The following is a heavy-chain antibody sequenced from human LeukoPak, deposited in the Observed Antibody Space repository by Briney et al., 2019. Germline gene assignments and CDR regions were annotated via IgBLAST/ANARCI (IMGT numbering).Heavy chain of an antibody. J-gene: IGHJ5*02. CDR1: GLTFSRHD. Sequence: GGSLRLSCEPSGLTFSRHDMHWVRQAAGKGLEWVSGFIPAGDRYYAESVKGRFTISRENAKSSLYLEMNSLRVGDTAVYYCVRGGVWGLSSNWLEAWGQGTLVIVSS. CDR3: VRGGVWGLSSNWLEA. D-gene: IGHD7-27*01. CDR2: FIPAGDR. V-gene: IGHV3-13*04.